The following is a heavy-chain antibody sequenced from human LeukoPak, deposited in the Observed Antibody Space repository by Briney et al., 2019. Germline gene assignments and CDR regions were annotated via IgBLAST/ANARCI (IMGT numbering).Heavy chain of an antibody. V-gene: IGHV4-39*07. J-gene: IGHJ3*02. CDR3: ARDSMIVAPYGALDI. D-gene: IGHD3-22*01. CDR2: MYYGGST. Sequence: NSSETLSLTWTVSGGSIISSNYYWGWIRQPPGKGLEWIGSMYYGGSTHYNPSLKSRVTILVDMSKNQFSLRLSSVTAADTAVYYCARDSMIVAPYGALDIWGQGTMVTVSS. CDR1: GGSIISSNYY.